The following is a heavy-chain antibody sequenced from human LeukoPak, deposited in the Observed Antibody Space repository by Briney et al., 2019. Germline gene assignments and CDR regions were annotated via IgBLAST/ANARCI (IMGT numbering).Heavy chain of an antibody. CDR3: VRDFGPYHYGGTRI. D-gene: IGHD4-23*01. CDR2: TYYRSKWYN. J-gene: IGHJ4*02. CDR1: GDSVSSHSAA. V-gene: IGHV6-1*01. Sequence: SQTLSLTCAISGDSVSSHSAAWNWIRQSPSRGLEWLGRTYYRSKWYNDYAVSVKSRITINPDTSKNQFSLQLNSVTPEDTAVYYCVRDFGPYHYGGTRIWGQGTLVTVSS.